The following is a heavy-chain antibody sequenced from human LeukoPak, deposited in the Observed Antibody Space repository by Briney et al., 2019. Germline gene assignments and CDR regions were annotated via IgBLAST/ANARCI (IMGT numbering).Heavy chain of an antibody. V-gene: IGHV4-61*01. Sequence: PSETLSLTCTVSGGSVSSDSYFWTWIRQPPGKGLEWIGYIYYSGSTNYNPSLKSRVTISLNTSKSQISLKLSSVTAADTAVYYCARGQRRLQDYWGQGTLVIVSS. J-gene: IGHJ4*02. CDR1: GGSVSSDSYF. CDR2: IYYSGST. CDR3: ARGQRRLQDY.